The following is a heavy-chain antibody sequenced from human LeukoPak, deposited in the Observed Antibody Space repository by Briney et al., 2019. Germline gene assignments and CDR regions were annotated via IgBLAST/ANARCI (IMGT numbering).Heavy chain of an antibody. D-gene: IGHD5-12*01. CDR2: ISSSSSYI. V-gene: IGHV3-21*01. J-gene: IGHJ4*02. CDR1: GFTFSSYS. CDR3: ARDVNSGYDPFDY. Sequence: GGSLRLSCAAPGFTFSSYSMNWVRQAPGKGLEWVSSISSSSSYIYYADSVKGRFTISRDNAKNSLYLQMNSLRAEDTAVYYCARDVNSGYDPFDYWGQGTLVTVSS.